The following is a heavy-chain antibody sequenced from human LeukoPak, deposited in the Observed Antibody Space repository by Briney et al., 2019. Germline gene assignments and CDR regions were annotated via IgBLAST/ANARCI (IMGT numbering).Heavy chain of an antibody. D-gene: IGHD4-23*01. CDR3: ARDLSPHTVVTPGGSDY. J-gene: IGHJ4*02. V-gene: IGHV3-30*04. CDR1: GFTSSSYA. CDR2: ISYDGSNK. Sequence: PGGSLRLSCAASGFTSSSYAMHWVRQAPGKGLEWVAVISYDGSNKYYADSVKGRFTISRDNSKNTLYLQMNSLRAEDTAVYYCARDLSPHTVVTPGGSDYWGQGTLVTVSS.